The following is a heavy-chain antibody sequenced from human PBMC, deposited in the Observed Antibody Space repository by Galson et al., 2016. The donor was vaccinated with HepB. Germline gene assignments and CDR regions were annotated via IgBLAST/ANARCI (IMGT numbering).Heavy chain of an antibody. V-gene: IGHV3-23*01. J-gene: IGHJ4*02. D-gene: IGHD6-13*01. Sequence: SLRLSCAASRFTFSDYAMTWVRQAPGKGLEWVSAISGGGGSTFYADSVKGRFTISRDNSKNTLYLQMNSLRAEDTALYYCAKDDGLSAAGLPFLGYYLDYWGQGTLVTVSS. CDR3: AKDDGLSAAGLPFLGYYLDY. CDR2: ISGGGGST. CDR1: RFTFSDYA.